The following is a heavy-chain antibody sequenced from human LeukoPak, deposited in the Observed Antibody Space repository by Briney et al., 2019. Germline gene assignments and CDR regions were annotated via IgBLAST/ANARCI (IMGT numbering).Heavy chain of an antibody. CDR2: ITGRGTTT. V-gene: IGHV3-23*01. D-gene: IGHD2-21*02. CDR3: AKESAYCDNDCNSLLDS. CDR1: GFTFNTYS. J-gene: IGHJ4*02. Sequence: GGSLRLSCAASGFTFNTYSMSWVRQAPGKGLEWVSLITGRGTTTYYADSVRGRFTISRDNSKNTLYVQMNSLRAEDTAVYYCAKESAYCDNDCNSLLDSWGQGTLVTVSS.